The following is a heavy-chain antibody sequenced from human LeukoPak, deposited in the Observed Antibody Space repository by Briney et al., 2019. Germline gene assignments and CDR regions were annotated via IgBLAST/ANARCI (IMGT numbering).Heavy chain of an antibody. J-gene: IGHJ4*02. V-gene: IGHV4-59*01. Sequence: SETLSLTCTVSGGSISSYYWSWIRQPPGKGLEWIGYIYFSGSTNYNPSLKSRVTISVDTSRNQFPLQLSSVTAADTAVYYCARTSHPHGSSWLFDYWAREPWSPSPQ. CDR2: IYFSGST. CDR1: GGSISSYY. D-gene: IGHD6-13*01. CDR3: ARTSHPHGSSWLFDY.